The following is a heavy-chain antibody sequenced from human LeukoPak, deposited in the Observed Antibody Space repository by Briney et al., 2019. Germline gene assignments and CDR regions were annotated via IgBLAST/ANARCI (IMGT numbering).Heavy chain of an antibody. Sequence: GGSLRLSCAASGLTFSSYWMHWVRQAPGKGLVWVSRINTDGSFTNYADPVKGRFTISRDNAKNTLYLQMNSLRAEDTAVYYCARAVNSASKSDYWGQGTLVTVSS. V-gene: IGHV3-74*01. CDR1: GLTFSSYW. CDR2: INTDGSFT. D-gene: IGHD2-2*01. CDR3: ARAVNSASKSDY. J-gene: IGHJ4*02.